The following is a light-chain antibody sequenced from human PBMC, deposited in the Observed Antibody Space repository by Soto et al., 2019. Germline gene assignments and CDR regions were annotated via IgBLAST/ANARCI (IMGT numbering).Light chain of an antibody. CDR3: QQYGGSVPIT. V-gene: IGKV3-20*01. CDR2: GAS. CDR1: QSVSRAY. Sequence: EIVLTQSTGTLSLSPGERASLSCRASQSVSRAYLAWYQQKPGQAPRLLISGASSRATGIPDRFSGSGSGTDFSLTISRLEPEDFAVYYCQQYGGSVPITFGQGTRLDIK. J-gene: IGKJ5*01.